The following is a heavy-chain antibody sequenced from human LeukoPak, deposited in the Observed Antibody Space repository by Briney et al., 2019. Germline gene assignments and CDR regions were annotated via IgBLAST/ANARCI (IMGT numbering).Heavy chain of an antibody. V-gene: IGHV4-59*08. D-gene: IGHD3-9*01. Sequence: KPSETLSLTCTVSGGSISSYYWSWIRQPPGKGLEWIGYIYYSGSTNYNPSLKSRVTISVDTSKNQFSLKLSSVTAADTAVYYCARDYDILTGSDYWGQGTLVTVSA. CDR2: IYYSGST. J-gene: IGHJ4*02. CDR1: GGSISSYY. CDR3: ARDYDILTGSDY.